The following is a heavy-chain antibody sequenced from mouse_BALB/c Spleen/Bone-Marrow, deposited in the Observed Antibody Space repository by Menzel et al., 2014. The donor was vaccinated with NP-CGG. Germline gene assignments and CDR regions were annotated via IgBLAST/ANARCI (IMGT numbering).Heavy chain of an antibody. J-gene: IGHJ3*01. CDR3: AAYYYGSSYGFAY. Sequence: EVKLQESGAELVKPGASVKLPCTASGFNIKDTYMHWVKRRPEQGLEWIGRIDPANGNTKYDPKFQGKATITADTSSNTAYLQLSSLTSEDTAAYYCAAYYYGSSYGFAYWGQGTLVTVSA. D-gene: IGHD1-1*01. CDR1: GFNIKDTY. CDR2: IDPANGNT. V-gene: IGHV14-3*02.